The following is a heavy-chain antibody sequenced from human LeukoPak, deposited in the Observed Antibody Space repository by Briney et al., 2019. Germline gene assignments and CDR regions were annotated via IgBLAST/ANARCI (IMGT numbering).Heavy chain of an antibody. CDR1: GFTFSSYW. J-gene: IGHJ4*02. Sequence: PGGSLRLSCAASGFTFSSYWMSWVRQAPGKGLEWVANIKQDGSEKYYVDSVKGRFTISRDNAKNSLYLQMNSLRAEDTAVYYCAREGVAAAGFFDYWGQGTLVTVSS. CDR3: AREGVAAAGFFDY. V-gene: IGHV3-7*01. CDR2: IKQDGSEK. D-gene: IGHD6-13*01.